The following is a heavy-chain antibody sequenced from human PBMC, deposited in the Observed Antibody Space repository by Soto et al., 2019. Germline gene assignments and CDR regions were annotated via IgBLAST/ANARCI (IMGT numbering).Heavy chain of an antibody. CDR2: IYHSGSS. V-gene: IGHV4-4*02. Sequence: SETLSLTCAVSSGSISTSYWWSWVRQPPGKGLEWIGEIYHSGSSNSNPSLKSRVTISVDKSKNQFSLNLSSVTAADTAVYYCARGGDYRFDYWGQGTLVTVSS. D-gene: IGHD4-17*01. J-gene: IGHJ4*02. CDR1: SGSISTSYW. CDR3: ARGGDYRFDY.